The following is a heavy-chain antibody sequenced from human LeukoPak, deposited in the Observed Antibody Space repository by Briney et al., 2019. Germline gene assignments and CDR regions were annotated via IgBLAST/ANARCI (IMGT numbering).Heavy chain of an antibody. Sequence: GASVKVSCKASGYTFTGYYMHWVRQAPGQGLEWMGWINPNSGGTNYAQKLQGRVTMTRDTSISTAYMELSRLRSDDTAVYYCARTHRYCGSTSCYLPYYYQYMDVWGKGTTVTVSS. D-gene: IGHD2-2*01. J-gene: IGHJ6*03. CDR1: GYTFTGYY. CDR2: INPNSGGT. V-gene: IGHV1-2*02. CDR3: ARTHRYCGSTSCYLPYYYQYMDV.